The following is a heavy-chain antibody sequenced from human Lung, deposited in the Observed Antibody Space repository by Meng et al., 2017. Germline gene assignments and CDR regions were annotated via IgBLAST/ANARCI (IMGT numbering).Heavy chain of an antibody. D-gene: IGHD6-19*01. CDR2: IDPGNGNR. CDR3: ARDRQWLFDY. CDR1: GYTFTTYG. J-gene: IGHJ4*02. V-gene: IGHV1-18*01. Sequence: QVHLVQSGLEVKTPGASVKVSCKASGYTFTTYGISWLRQAPGQGLEWMGWIDPGNGNRDFAEKFQDRLTMSNDTSSSTVYMELTRLTSDDTAGYDCARDRQWLFDYWGQGALVTVSS.